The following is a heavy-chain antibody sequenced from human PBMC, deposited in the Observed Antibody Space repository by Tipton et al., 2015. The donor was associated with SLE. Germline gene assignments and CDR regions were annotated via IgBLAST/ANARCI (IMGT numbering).Heavy chain of an antibody. V-gene: IGHV4-59*01. CDR3: ARDPGGSYLDY. Sequence: TLSLTCTVSGGSISSYYWSWIRQPPGRGLEWIGYIYYSGSTNYNPSLKSRVTISVDTSKNQSSLKLRSVTAADTAVYYCARDPGGSYLDYWGQGTLVTVSS. J-gene: IGHJ4*02. D-gene: IGHD1-26*01. CDR2: IYYSGST. CDR1: GGSISSYY.